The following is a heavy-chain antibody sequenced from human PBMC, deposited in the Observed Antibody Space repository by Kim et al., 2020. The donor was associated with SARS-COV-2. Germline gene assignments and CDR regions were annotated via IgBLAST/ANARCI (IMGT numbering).Heavy chain of an antibody. Sequence: GGSLRLSCAASGFTFSDYYMSWIRQAPGKGLEWVSYISSSGITIYYADAVKGRFTISRDNAKNSLYLQMNSLRAEDTAVYYCARPGGDYYDSRDAFDYWGQGTLVTVSS. CDR1: GFTFSDYY. D-gene: IGHD3-22*01. J-gene: IGHJ3*01. CDR2: ISSSGITI. CDR3: ARPGGDYYDSRDAFDY. V-gene: IGHV3-11*01.